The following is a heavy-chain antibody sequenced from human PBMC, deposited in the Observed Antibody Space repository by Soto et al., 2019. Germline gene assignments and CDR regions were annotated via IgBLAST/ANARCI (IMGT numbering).Heavy chain of an antibody. CDR3: ARRTVDV. D-gene: IGHD1-1*01. J-gene: IGHJ6*02. CDR1: GLTFIDYN. V-gene: IGHV3-11*05. Sequence: QVQLVESGGGLVKPGGSLRLSCAASGLTFIDYNRSWIRKTTGKGLEWVSHIHTYSSHTNYADSVKGRFTISRDDAHNALYLKMSRLRVEDTAVYYCARRTVDVWGQGTTVTVSS. CDR2: IHTYSSHT.